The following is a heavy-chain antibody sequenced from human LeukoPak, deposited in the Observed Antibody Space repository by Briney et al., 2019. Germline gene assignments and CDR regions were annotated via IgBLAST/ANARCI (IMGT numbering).Heavy chain of an antibody. D-gene: IGHD5-18*01. J-gene: IGHJ6*02. CDR1: GGSFSGYY. CDR3: ARGLVYSYGYTYYYYGMDV. CDR2: INHRGRT. V-gene: IGHV4-34*01. Sequence: PSETLSLTCAVYGGSFSGYYWSWIRQPPGKGLEWIGEINHRGRTNYIPSLKSPVSISVDTSKSELSLKRSSVTAVDTAVYYCARGLVYSYGYTYYYYGMDVGGQETTVTVSS.